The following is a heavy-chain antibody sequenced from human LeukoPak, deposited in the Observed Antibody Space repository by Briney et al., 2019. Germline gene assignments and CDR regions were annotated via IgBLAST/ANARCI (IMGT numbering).Heavy chain of an antibody. D-gene: IGHD3-22*01. CDR3: AREEDSSGDRAFDI. J-gene: IGHJ3*02. V-gene: IGHV3-66*01. Sequence: GGSLRLSCAASGFTVSSNYMSWVRQAPGKGLEWVSVIYSGGSTYYADSVKGRFTISRDNSKNTLYLQMNSLRAEDTAVYYCAREEDSSGDRAFDIWGQGTMVTVSS. CDR1: GFTVSSNY. CDR2: IYSGGST.